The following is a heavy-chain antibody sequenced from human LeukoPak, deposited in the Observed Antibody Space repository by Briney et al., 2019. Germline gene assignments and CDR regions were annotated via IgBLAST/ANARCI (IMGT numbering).Heavy chain of an antibody. J-gene: IGHJ5*02. V-gene: IGHV3-7*01. CDR3: ARATASNWFDP. CDR1: GFTFSAYW. D-gene: IGHD2-21*01. CDR2: IKEDGGEK. Sequence: SGGSLRLSCAASGFTFSAYWMAWVRQAPGKRLEWVANIKEDGGEKYYVDSVKGRFTISRDNARNSLYLQMSSLRAEDTAVYYCARATASNWFDPWGQGTLVTVSS.